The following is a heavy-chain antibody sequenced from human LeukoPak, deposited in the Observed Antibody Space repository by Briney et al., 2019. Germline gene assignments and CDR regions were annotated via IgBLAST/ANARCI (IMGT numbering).Heavy chain of an antibody. CDR2: IYYGGST. V-gene: IGHV4-59*11. D-gene: IGHD5-18*01. CDR1: GGSISSHY. CDR3: ARVGGYSYGPFDY. Sequence: PSETLSLTCTVSGGSISSHYWSWIRQPPGKGLEWIGYIYYGGSTNYNPSLKSRVTISVDTSKNQFSLKLSSVTAADTAVYYCARVGGYSYGPFDYWGRGTLVTVSS. J-gene: IGHJ4*02.